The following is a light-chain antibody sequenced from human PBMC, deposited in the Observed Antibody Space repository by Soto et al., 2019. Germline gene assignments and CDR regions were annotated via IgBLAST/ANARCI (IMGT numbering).Light chain of an antibody. J-gene: IGLJ1*01. CDR1: SSDVGANNY. CDR3: SSYAGANRV. Sequence: QSALTQPPSASGSPGQSVTISCTGTSSDVGANNYVSWYQQHPGKAPKLMIYEVTQRPSGVPDRFSGSKSGNTASLTVSGLQAEDEADYYCSSYAGANRVFGTGTKVTVL. CDR2: EVT. V-gene: IGLV2-8*01.